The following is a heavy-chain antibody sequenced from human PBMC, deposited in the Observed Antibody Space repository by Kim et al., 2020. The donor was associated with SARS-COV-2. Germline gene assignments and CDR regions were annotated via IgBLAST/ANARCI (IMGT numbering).Heavy chain of an antibody. CDR1: GFTFSSCA. CDR2: ISYDGSNK. D-gene: IGHD3-10*01. J-gene: IGHJ6*02. Sequence: GGSLRLSCAASGFTFSSCAMHWVRQAPGKGLEWVAVISYDGSNKNYADSVKGRFTISRDNSKNTLYLQRNSLRAEDTALYYCARDPCPRLRGLTYSYYGRDVWGQGTTVTVSS. V-gene: IGHV3-30-3*01. CDR3: ARDPCPRLRGLTYSYYGRDV.